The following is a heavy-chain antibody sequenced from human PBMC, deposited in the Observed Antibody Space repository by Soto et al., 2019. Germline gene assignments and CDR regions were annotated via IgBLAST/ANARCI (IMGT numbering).Heavy chain of an antibody. CDR1: GFTFSSFA. CDR3: AKSRGGHMGVNHPRED. D-gene: IGHD3-10*01. J-gene: IGHJ4*02. CDR2: ISGSGDGT. Sequence: VGSLRLSCAASGFTFSSFALSWVRQAPGKGLEWVAAISGSGDGTDYADSVKGRFTLSRDKSKKTLYLQLSSLRAEDTAVFYCAKSRGGHMGVNHPREDWGQGTLVTVSS. V-gene: IGHV3-23*01.